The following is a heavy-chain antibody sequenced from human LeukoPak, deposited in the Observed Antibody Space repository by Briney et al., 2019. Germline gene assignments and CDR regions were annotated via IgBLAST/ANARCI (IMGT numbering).Heavy chain of an antibody. D-gene: IGHD6-19*01. CDR3: AKIVDQWLVDY. Sequence: GGSLRLSCAASGFAFTDYAISWVRQAPGKGLEWVAVISYDGSNKYYADSVKGRFTISRDNSKNTLYLQMNSLRAEDTAVYYCAKIVDQWLVDYWGQGTLVTVSS. CDR2: ISYDGSNK. V-gene: IGHV3-30*18. CDR1: GFAFTDYA. J-gene: IGHJ4*02.